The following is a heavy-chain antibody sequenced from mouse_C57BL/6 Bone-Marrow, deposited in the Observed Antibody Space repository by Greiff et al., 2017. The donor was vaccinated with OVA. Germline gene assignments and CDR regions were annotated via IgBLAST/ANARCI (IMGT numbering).Heavy chain of an antibody. CDR3: AIWGFAY. J-gene: IGHJ3*01. Sequence: QVQLKQPGAELVKPGASVKVSCKASGYTFTSYWMHWVKQRPGQGLEWIGRIHPSDSDTNYNQKFKGKATLTVDKSSSKAYMQISSLTSDDSAVYCCAIWGFAYWGQGTLVTVSA. V-gene: IGHV1-74*01. CDR2: IHPSDSDT. CDR1: GYTFTSYW.